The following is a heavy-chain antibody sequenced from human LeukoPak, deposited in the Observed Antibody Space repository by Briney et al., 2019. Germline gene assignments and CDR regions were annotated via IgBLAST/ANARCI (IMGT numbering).Heavy chain of an antibody. Sequence: ASVKVSCKASGYTFTSYGISWVRQAPGQGLEWMGWISAYNGNTNYAQKLQGRVTMTTDTSTSTAYMELRSLRSDDTAVYYCARGSYCRGDCYPPGVYWGQGTLVTVSS. CDR2: ISAYNGNT. J-gene: IGHJ4*02. CDR1: GYTFTSYG. D-gene: IGHD2-21*01. CDR3: ARGSYCRGDCYPPGVY. V-gene: IGHV1-18*01.